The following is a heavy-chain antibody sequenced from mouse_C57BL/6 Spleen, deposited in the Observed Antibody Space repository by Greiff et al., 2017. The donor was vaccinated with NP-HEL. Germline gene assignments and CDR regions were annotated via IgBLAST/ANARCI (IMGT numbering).Heavy chain of an antibody. CDR2: IYPGSGNT. D-gene: IGHD2-12*01. CDR1: GYSFTSYY. J-gene: IGHJ4*01. V-gene: IGHV1-66*01. Sequence: VKLQESGPELVKPGASVKISCKASGYSFTSYYIHWVKQRPGQGLEWIGWIYPGSGNTKYNEKFKGKATLTADTSSSTAYMQLSSLTSEDSAVYYCARSYYNYAMDYWGQGTSVTVSS. CDR3: ARSYYNYAMDY.